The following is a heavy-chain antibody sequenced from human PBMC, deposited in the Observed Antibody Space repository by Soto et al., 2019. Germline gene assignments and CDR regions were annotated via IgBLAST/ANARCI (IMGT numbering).Heavy chain of an antibody. CDR1: GGTFSSYT. J-gene: IGHJ4*02. D-gene: IGHD2-15*01. CDR3: ARDPHCSGGSCYLDY. Sequence: SVKVSCKASGGTFSSYTISWVRQAPGQVLEWMGRIIPILGIANYAQKFQGRVTITADKSTSTAYMELSSLRSEDTAVYYCARDPHCSGGSCYLDYWGQGTLVTVSS. V-gene: IGHV1-69*04. CDR2: IIPILGIA.